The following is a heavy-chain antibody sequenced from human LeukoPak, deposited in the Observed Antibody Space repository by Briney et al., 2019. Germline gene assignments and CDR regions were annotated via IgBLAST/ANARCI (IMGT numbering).Heavy chain of an antibody. CDR2: IKRDGSGT. CDR1: GFTFSFNS. V-gene: IGHV3-74*01. Sequence: GGSLRLSCAASGFTFSFNSMHWVRQGPGKGLVWVSRIKRDGSGTTYADSVKGRVTISRDNAKNTLYLQMNSLRAEDTAVYYCADTEVTGQNFDHWGQGTLVTVSS. J-gene: IGHJ4*02. D-gene: IGHD3-9*01. CDR3: ADTEVTGQNFDH.